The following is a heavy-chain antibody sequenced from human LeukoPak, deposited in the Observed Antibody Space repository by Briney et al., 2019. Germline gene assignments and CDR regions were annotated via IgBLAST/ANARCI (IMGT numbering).Heavy chain of an antibody. J-gene: IGHJ4*02. CDR3: ARQGTFRYFDY. CDR2: ISSSSSYI. Sequence: GESLKISCKGSGYSFTSYWIGWVRQAPGKGLEWVSSISSSSSYIYYADSVKGRFTISRDNAKNSLYLQMNSLRAEDTAVYYCARQGTFRYFDYWGQGTLVTVSS. V-gene: IGHV3-21*01. CDR1: GYSFTSYW. D-gene: IGHD2/OR15-2a*01.